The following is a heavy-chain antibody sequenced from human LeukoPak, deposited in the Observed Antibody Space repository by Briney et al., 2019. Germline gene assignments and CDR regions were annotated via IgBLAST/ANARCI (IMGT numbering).Heavy chain of an antibody. V-gene: IGHV4-59*01. CDR1: GGSISSYY. CDR3: ARDLSQVGVVTLGASDI. Sequence: SETLSLTCTVSGGSISSYYWNWIRQPPGKGLEWIGYIYYSGSTNYNPSLKSRVTISVDTSKNQFSLELTSVTAADTAVYYRARDLSQVGVVTLGASDIWGQGTMVTVSS. J-gene: IGHJ3*02. D-gene: IGHD3-3*01. CDR2: IYYSGST.